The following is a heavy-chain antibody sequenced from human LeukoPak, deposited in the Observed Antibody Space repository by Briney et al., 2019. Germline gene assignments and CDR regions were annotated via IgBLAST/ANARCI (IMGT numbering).Heavy chain of an antibody. CDR2: INHSGST. V-gene: IGHV4-34*01. CDR3: ARLGGRDYYGSGSYFSFDP. CDR1: GGSFSGYY. Sequence: PSETLSLTCTVSGGSFSGYYWSWIRQPPGKGLEWIGEINHSGSTNYNPSLKSRVTISVDTSKNQFSLKLSSVTAADTAVYYCARLGGRDYYGSGSYFSFDPWGQGTLVTVSS. J-gene: IGHJ5*02. D-gene: IGHD3-10*01.